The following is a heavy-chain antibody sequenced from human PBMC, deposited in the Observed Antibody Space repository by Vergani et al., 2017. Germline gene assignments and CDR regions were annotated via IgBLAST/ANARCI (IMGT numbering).Heavy chain of an antibody. CDR3: ARALSTYYDYVWGETIYGMDV. J-gene: IGHJ6*02. CDR2: ISSSSSYI. V-gene: IGHV3-21*01. D-gene: IGHD3-16*01. CDR1: GFTFSSYS. Sequence: EVQLVESGGGLVKPGGSLRLSCAASGFTFSSYSMNWVRQAPGKGLEWVSSISSSSSYIYYADSVKGRFTISRDNAKNSLYLQMNSLRAEGTAVYYCARALSTYYDYVWGETIYGMDVWGQGTTVTVSS.